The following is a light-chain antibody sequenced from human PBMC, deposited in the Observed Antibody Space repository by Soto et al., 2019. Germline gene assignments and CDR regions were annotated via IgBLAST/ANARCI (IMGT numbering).Light chain of an antibody. J-gene: IGKJ1*01. CDR1: QDVNNR. CDR3: LQVKSFPRT. Sequence: DIQMTQSPSSVSASVGDRVTITCRASQDVNNRLAWFQQRPGRAPKYLIQAASILQSGFPSRFSGSGSWTDFTLTINSLQPEDLATYYCLQVKSFPRTFGQGTKVELK. CDR2: AAS. V-gene: IGKV1-12*01.